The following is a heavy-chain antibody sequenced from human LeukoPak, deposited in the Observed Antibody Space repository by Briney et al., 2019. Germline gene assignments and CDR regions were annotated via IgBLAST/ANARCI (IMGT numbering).Heavy chain of an antibody. CDR1: GFTFSSYG. J-gene: IGHJ4*02. Sequence: GGSLRLSCAASGFTFSSYGMHWVRQAPGKGLEWVAVISYDGSNKYYADSVKGRFTISRDNSKNTLYLQMNSLRAEDTAVYYCAKDSYGSGSYGDYWGQGTLVTVSS. CDR3: AKDSYGSGSYGDY. V-gene: IGHV3-30*18. D-gene: IGHD3-10*01. CDR2: ISYDGSNK.